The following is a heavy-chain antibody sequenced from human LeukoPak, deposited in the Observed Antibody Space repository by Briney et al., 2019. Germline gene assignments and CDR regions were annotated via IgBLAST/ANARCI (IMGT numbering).Heavy chain of an antibody. J-gene: IGHJ4*02. Sequence: PGRSLRLSCAASGFTFSSYAMHWVRQAPGKGLEWVAVISYDGSNKYYADSVKGRFTISRDNSKNTLYLQMNSLRAEDTAVYYCARDYGDSPIEYYFDYWGQGTLVTVSS. CDR1: GFTFSSYA. CDR3: ARDYGDSPIEYYFDY. V-gene: IGHV3-30*04. D-gene: IGHD4-17*01. CDR2: ISYDGSNK.